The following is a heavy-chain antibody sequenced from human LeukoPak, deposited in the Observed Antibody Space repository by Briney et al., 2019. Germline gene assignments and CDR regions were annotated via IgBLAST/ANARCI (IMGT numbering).Heavy chain of an antibody. J-gene: IGHJ4*02. D-gene: IGHD3-22*01. Sequence: SGTLSLTCAVSGGSINRGTFFWTWIRKPPGKGLEWIGYISNSGSTNYHPSLKSRVTISSDTSKTQFTLKLTSVTAADTAVYYCARSPSGYRFDSWGQGTLVTVSS. CDR2: ISNSGST. CDR3: ARSPSGYRFDS. CDR1: GGSINRGTFF. V-gene: IGHV4-61*01.